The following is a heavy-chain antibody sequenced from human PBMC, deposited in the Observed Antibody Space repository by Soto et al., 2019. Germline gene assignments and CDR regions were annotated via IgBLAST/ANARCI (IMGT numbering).Heavy chain of an antibody. D-gene: IGHD3-22*01. CDR3: ARGVTYYYDSSGYWFDY. V-gene: IGHV4-30-2*01. Sequence: PSETLSLTCAVSGGSISSGGYSWSWIRQPPGKGLEWIGYIYHSGSTYYNPSLKSRVTISVDRSKNQFSLKLSSVTAADTAVYYCARGVTYYYDSSGYWFDYWGQGTLVTSPQ. CDR2: IYHSGST. J-gene: IGHJ4*02. CDR1: GGSISSGGYS.